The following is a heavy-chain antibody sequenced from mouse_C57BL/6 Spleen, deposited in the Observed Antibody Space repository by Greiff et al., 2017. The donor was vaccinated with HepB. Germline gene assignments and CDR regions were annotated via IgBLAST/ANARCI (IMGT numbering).Heavy chain of an antibody. Sequence: DVHLVESGGDLVKPGGSLKLSCAASGFTFSSYGMSWVRQTPDKRLEWVATISSGGSYTYYPDSVKGRFTISRDNAKNTLYLQMSSLKSEDTAMYYCARGGGPGFDYWGQGTTLTVSS. CDR2: ISSGGSYT. CDR1: GFTFSSYG. CDR3: ARGGGPGFDY. J-gene: IGHJ2*01. V-gene: IGHV5-6*01.